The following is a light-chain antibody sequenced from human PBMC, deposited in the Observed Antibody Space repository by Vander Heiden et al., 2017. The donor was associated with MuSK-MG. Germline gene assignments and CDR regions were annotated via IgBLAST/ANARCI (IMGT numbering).Light chain of an antibody. Sequence: DIQTTQSPSSLSASVGDRVTITCRASQSISNYLSWFHQQPGKAPKLLIHGASTLQSGVPSRFSGFGSGTYFTLTINSLQPDDFSTYDCQQSYTSPYTFGQGTHLDVK. CDR3: QQSYTSPYT. J-gene: IGKJ2*01. V-gene: IGKV1-39*01. CDR2: GAS. CDR1: QSISNY.